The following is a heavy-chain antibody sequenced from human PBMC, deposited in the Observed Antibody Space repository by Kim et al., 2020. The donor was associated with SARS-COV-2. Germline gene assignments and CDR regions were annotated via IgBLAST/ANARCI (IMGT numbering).Heavy chain of an antibody. D-gene: IGHD6-19*01. CDR1: GYSFTSYW. CDR3: ARLREGYSSGWSQGPRDYNWFDP. J-gene: IGHJ5*02. V-gene: IGHV5-10-1*01. CDR2: IDPSDSYT. Sequence: GESLKISCKGSGYSFTSYWISWVRQMPGKGLEWMGRIDPSDSYTNYSPSFQGHVTISADKSISTAYLQWSSLKASDTAMYYCARLREGYSSGWSQGPRDYNWFDPWGQGTLVTVSS.